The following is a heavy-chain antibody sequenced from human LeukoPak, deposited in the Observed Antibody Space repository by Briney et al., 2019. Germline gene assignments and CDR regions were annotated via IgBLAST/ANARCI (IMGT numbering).Heavy chain of an antibody. CDR2: IFGTGAST. CDR3: AKGKAYNNLDWFDP. D-gene: IGHD4-11*01. V-gene: IGHV3-23*01. CDR1: GFTFSNYA. J-gene: IGHJ5*02. Sequence: PGGSLRLSCAASGFTFSNYAMTWVRQAPGKGLEWVSSIFGTGASTFYADSVKGRFTISRDNSMDTLYLQLNSLRAEDTAVYFCAKGKAYNNLDWFDPWGQGTLVTVSS.